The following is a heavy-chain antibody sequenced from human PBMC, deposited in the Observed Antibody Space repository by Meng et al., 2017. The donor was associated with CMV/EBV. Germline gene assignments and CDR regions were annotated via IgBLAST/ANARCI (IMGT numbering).Heavy chain of an antibody. J-gene: IGHJ4*02. V-gene: IGHV4-39*01. CDR2: IYYSGST. CDR3: ARQGGGDWGDY. Sequence: SETLSLTCTVSGGSISSSSYYWGWIRQPPGKGLEWIESIYYSGSTYYNPSLKSRVTISVDPSKNQFSLKLSSVTAADTAVYYCARQGGGDWGDYWGQGTLVTVSS. CDR1: GGSISSSSYY. D-gene: IGHD3-16*01.